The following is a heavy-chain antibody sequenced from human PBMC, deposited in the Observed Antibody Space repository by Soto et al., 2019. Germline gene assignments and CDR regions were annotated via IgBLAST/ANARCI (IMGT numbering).Heavy chain of an antibody. J-gene: IGHJ5*02. Sequence: GPVKVSCKASGYTFTSYAMHWVRQAPGQRLEWMGWINAGNGNTKYSQKFQGRVTITRDTSASTAYMELSSLRSEDTAVYYCARGYSSSWYNWFDPWGQGTLVTVSS. V-gene: IGHV1-3*01. CDR1: GYTFTSYA. CDR2: INAGNGNT. CDR3: ARGYSSSWYNWFDP. D-gene: IGHD6-13*01.